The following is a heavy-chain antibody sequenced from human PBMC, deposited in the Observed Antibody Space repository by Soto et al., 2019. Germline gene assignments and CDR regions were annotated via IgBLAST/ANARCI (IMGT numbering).Heavy chain of an antibody. D-gene: IGHD2-15*01. CDR1: GFTFSSYS. J-gene: IGHJ4*02. Sequence: GGSLRLSCAASGFTFSSYSMNWVRQAPGRGLEWVSAISNTGSTYYAGSVKGRSTISRDSSTNTLYLEVNSLRADDTAVYYCAKVNVVVVAATFEYEYYFDYWGQGTLVTVSS. CDR3: AKVNVVVVAATFEYEYYFDY. V-gene: IGHV3-53*01. CDR2: ISNTGST.